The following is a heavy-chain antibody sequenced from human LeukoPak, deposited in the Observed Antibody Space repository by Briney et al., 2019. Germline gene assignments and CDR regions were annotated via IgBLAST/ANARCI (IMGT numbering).Heavy chain of an antibody. CDR2: MNPNSGNT. CDR3: ARTRIAARYFDY. V-gene: IGHV1-8*01. D-gene: IGHD6-6*01. J-gene: IGHJ4*02. Sequence: ASVKVSCKASGYTFTSYDINWVRQATGQGLEWMGWMNPNSGNTGYAQKFQGRVTMTRNTSISTAYMELSSLRSEDTAVYYCARTRIAARYFDYWGQGALVTVSS. CDR1: GYTFTSYD.